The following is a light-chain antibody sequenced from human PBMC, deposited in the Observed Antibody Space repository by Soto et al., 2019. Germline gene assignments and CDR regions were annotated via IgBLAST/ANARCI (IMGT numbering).Light chain of an antibody. Sequence: QSALTQPASVSGSPGQSITISCSGTNSEVGGYNYVSWYQQHPGKAPKPMIYDVSYRPSGISNRFSGSKSDNTASLTISGLQAEDEADYYCSSYTTSSLYVFGTGTKVTVL. CDR1: NSEVGGYNY. CDR3: SSYTTSSLYV. J-gene: IGLJ1*01. V-gene: IGLV2-14*01. CDR2: DVS.